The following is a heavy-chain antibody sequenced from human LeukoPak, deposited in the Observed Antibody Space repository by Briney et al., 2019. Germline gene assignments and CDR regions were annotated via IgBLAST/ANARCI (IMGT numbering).Heavy chain of an antibody. V-gene: IGHV4-31*03. CDR3: ARAARAYYYGMDV. D-gene: IGHD6-6*01. J-gene: IGHJ6*02. Sequence: PSETLSLTCTVSGGSISSGGYYWSWIRQHPGKGLVGIGYIYYSGSTYYNPSLKSRATISVDTSKNQFSLKLSSVPAADTAVYYCARAARAYYYGMDVWGQGTTVTVSS. CDR2: IYYSGST. CDR1: GGSISSGGYY.